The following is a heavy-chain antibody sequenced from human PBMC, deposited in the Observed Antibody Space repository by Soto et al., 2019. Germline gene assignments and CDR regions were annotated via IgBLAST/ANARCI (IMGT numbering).Heavy chain of an antibody. V-gene: IGHV3-48*03. CDR2: ISSSGSTI. CDR3: ARDGYSYGLFDY. D-gene: IGHD5-18*01. J-gene: IGHJ4*02. Sequence: PGGSLRLSCAASGFTFSSYEMNWVRQAPGKGLEWVSYISSSGSTIYYADSVKGRFTISRDNAKNSLYLQMNSLRAEDTAVYYRARDGYSYGLFDYWGQGTLVTVSS. CDR1: GFTFSSYE.